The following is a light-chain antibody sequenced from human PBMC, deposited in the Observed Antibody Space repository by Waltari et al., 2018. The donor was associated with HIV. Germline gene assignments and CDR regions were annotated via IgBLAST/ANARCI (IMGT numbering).Light chain of an antibody. CDR3: CSYAGRYTWV. J-gene: IGLJ3*02. CDR2: DVS. V-gene: IGLV2-11*01. Sequence: QSALTQPRSVSGSPGQSVTISCTGTSSDGGGYNYVSWYQKHPGKAPKLMIYDVSKRPSGVPDRFSGSKSGNTASLTISGLQAEDEADYYCCSYAGRYTWVFGGGTKLTVL. CDR1: SSDGGGYNY.